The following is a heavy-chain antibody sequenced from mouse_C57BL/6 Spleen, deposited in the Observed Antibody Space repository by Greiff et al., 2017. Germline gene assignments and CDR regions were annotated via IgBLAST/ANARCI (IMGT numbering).Heavy chain of an antibody. V-gene: IGHV14-4*01. D-gene: IGHD2-1*01. J-gene: IGHJ4*01. CDR3: TPLLSLDY. CDR2: IDPENGDT. CDR1: GFNIKDDY. Sequence: EVQLQQSGAELVRPGASVKLSCTASGFNIKDDYMHWVKQRPEQGLEWIGWIDPENGDTEYASKFQAKATITADTSSNTAYLQLSSLTSDDTAVYYCTPLLSLDYWGQGTSVTVSS.